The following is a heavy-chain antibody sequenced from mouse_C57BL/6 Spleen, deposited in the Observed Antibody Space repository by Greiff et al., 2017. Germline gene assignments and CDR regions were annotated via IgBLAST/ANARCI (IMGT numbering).Heavy chain of an antibody. CDR3: ARNGGYAMDY. J-gene: IGHJ4*01. Sequence: EVQVVESGGGLVKPGGSLKLSCAASGFTFSDYGMHWVRQAPEKGLEWVAYISSGSSTIYYADTVKGRFTISRDNAKNTLFLQMTRLRSEDTAMYYCARNGGYAMDYWGQGTSVTVSS. CDR2: ISSGSSTI. CDR1: GFTFSDYG. V-gene: IGHV5-17*01.